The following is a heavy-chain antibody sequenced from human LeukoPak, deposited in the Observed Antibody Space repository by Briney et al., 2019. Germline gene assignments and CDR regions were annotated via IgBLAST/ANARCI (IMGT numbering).Heavy chain of an antibody. V-gene: IGHV1-2*02. CDR3: ASIIPRDIVVVPAATDYYYYGMDV. J-gene: IGHJ6*02. CDR2: INPNSGGT. D-gene: IGHD2-2*01. CDR1: GYTFTGYY. Sequence: EASVKVSCKASGYTFTGYYMHWVRQAPGQGLEWMRWINPNSGGTNYAQKFQGRVTMTRDTSISTAYMELSRLRSDDTAVYYCASIIPRDIVVVPAATDYYYYGMDVWGQGTTVTVSS.